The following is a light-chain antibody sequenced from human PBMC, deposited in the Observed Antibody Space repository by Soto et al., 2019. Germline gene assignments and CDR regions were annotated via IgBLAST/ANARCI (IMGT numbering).Light chain of an antibody. CDR2: KAS. CDR3: QQYDTYWT. J-gene: IGKJ1*01. Sequence: DIQMTQSPSTLSASVGARVPITCRASQSISTWLAWYQQKPGKAPNLLIYKASSLRSGVPSRFSGSGSGTEFTLTISSLQPDDFATYYCQQYDTYWTFGQGTKVDIK. CDR1: QSISTW. V-gene: IGKV1-5*03.